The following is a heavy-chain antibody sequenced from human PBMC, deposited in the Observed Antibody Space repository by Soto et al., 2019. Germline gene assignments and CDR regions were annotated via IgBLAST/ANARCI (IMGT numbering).Heavy chain of an antibody. V-gene: IGHV4-31*03. CDR3: ARREIVVVVAATEAFDI. Sequence: QVQLQESGPGLVKPSQTLSLTCTVSGGSISSGGYYWSWIRQHPGTALEWIGYIYYRGSTYSNPSLKSRVTISVDTSKNQFSMKLSSVTAADTAVDYCARREIVVVVAATEAFDIWGQGTMVTVA. CDR1: GGSISSGGYY. J-gene: IGHJ3*02. CDR2: IYYRGST. D-gene: IGHD2-15*01.